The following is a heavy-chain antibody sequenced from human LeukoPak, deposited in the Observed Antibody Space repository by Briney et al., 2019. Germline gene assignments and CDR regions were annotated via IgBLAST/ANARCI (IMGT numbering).Heavy chain of an antibody. Sequence: GGSLRLSCAASGFTFSSYSMNWVRQAPGKGLEWVSYISSSSTIYYADPVKGRFTISRDNAKNSLYLQMNSLRAEDTAVYYCARDRGYYDSTMDVWGKGTTVTVSS. CDR2: ISSSSTI. CDR3: ARDRGYYDSTMDV. D-gene: IGHD3-22*01. J-gene: IGHJ6*03. CDR1: GFTFSSYS. V-gene: IGHV3-48*01.